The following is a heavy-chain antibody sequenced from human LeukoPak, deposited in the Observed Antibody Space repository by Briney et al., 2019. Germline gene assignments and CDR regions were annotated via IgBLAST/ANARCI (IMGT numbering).Heavy chain of an antibody. CDR3: ARVSYHYYDSSGYWEPFDY. CDR2: IKQDGSEK. Sequence: AGGSLRLSCAASGFTFSSYGMHWVRQAPGKGLEWVANIKQDGSEKYYVDSVKGRFTISRDNAKNSLYLQMNSLRAEDTAVYYCARVSYHYYDSSGYWEPFDYWGQGTLVTVSS. J-gene: IGHJ4*02. D-gene: IGHD3-22*01. V-gene: IGHV3-7*01. CDR1: GFTFSSYG.